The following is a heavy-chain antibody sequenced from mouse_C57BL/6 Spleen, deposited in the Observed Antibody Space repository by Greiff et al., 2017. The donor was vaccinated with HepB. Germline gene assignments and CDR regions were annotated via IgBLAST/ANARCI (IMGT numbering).Heavy chain of an antibody. CDR2: IDPENGDT. CDR3: TTRPGFAY. J-gene: IGHJ3*01. Sequence: LVESGAELVRPGASVKLSCTASGFNIKDDYMHWVKQRPEQGLEWIGWIDPENGDTEYASKFQGKATITADTSSNTAYLQLSSLTSEDTAVYYCTTRPGFAYWGQGTLVTVSA. CDR1: GFNIKDDY. V-gene: IGHV14-4*01.